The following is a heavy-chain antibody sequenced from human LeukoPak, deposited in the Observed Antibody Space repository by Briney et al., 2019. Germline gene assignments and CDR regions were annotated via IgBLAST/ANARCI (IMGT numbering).Heavy chain of an antibody. CDR2: IYTSGST. CDR1: GGSISSGSYY. Sequence: SETLSLTCTVSGGSISSGSYYWSWIRQPAGKGLEWIGRIYTSGSTNYNPSLKSRVTMSVDMSKNQFSLKLSSVTAADTAVYYCARDYLAVYAFDIWGQGTMVTVSS. D-gene: IGHD6-19*01. CDR3: ARDYLAVYAFDI. J-gene: IGHJ3*02. V-gene: IGHV4-61*02.